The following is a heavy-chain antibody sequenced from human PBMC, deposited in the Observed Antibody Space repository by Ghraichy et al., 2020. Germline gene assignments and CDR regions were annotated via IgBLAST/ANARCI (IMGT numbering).Heavy chain of an antibody. CDR3: ARVGPQRRDYYDLLTGYPPTDAFDI. CDR1: GFSFSNYG. J-gene: IGHJ3*02. Sequence: GGSLRLSCTASGFSFSNYGMHWVRQAPGKGLEWVALIWYDGSNEYYADSVKGRFTISRDNSKNTLYLQMNSLRAEDTAVYFCARVGPQRRDYYDLLTGYPPTDAFDIWGQGTMVTVSS. CDR2: IWYDGSNE. D-gene: IGHD3-9*01. V-gene: IGHV3-33*01.